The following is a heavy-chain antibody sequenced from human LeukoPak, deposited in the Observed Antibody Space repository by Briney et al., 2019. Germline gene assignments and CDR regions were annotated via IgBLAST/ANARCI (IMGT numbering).Heavy chain of an antibody. D-gene: IGHD4-17*01. J-gene: IGHJ4*02. V-gene: IGHV3-30-3*01. CDR3: ARAISRLDYGDYGDFDY. Sequence: GSLRLSCAASGFTFSSYAMHWVRQAPGKGLEWVAVISYDGSNKYYADSVKGRFTISRDNSKNTLYLQMNSLRAEDTAVYYCARAISRLDYGDYGDFDYWGQGTLVTVSS. CDR2: ISYDGSNK. CDR1: GFTFSSYA.